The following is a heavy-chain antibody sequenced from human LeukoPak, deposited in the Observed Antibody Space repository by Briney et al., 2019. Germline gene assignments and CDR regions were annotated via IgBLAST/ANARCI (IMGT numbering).Heavy chain of an antibody. J-gene: IGHJ4*02. CDR3: ARGIRD. V-gene: IGHV4-38-2*01. CDR1: GYSISSGYY. CDR2: MFHSGST. Sequence: SETLSLTCAVSGYSISSGYYWGWIRQPPGKGLEWIGGMFHSGSTYYNPSLKSRVTISVDTSKDHFSLKLRSVTATDTAVYYCARGIRDWGQGTLVTVSS. D-gene: IGHD3-3*02.